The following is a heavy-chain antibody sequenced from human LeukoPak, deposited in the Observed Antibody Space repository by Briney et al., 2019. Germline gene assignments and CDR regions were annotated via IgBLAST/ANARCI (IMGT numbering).Heavy chain of an antibody. V-gene: IGHV4-39*01. CDR1: GGSISSSSYY. Sequence: PSEPLSLTCTVSGGSISSSSYYWGWIRQPPGKGLEWNENIYYSGISDYTTSHKSRVTISVDTSKNQFSLKLSSVTAADTAVYYCARRNRSGSPYFDYWGQGTLVTVSS. J-gene: IGHJ4*02. CDR2: IYYSGIS. D-gene: IGHD6-19*01. CDR3: ARRNRSGSPYFDY.